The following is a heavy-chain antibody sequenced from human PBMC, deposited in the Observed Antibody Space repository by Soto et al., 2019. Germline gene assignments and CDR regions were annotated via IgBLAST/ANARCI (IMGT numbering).Heavy chain of an antibody. D-gene: IGHD6-13*01. CDR3: AKDMGGSSWYIYYYCGMDV. CDR2: ISWNSGSI. V-gene: IGHV3-9*01. J-gene: IGHJ6*02. CDR1: GFNFDDYA. Sequence: PGGSLRLSCAASGFNFDDYAMHWVRQAPGKGLEWVSGISWNSGSIGYADSVKGRFTISRDNAKNSLYLQMNSLRAEDTALYYCAKDMGGSSWYIYYYCGMDVWGQGITVTLSS.